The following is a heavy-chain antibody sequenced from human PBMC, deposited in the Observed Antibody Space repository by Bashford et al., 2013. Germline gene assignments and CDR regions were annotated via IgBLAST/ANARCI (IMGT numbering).Heavy chain of an antibody. J-gene: IGHJ5*02. CDR3: ARGLSGHFDYNWFDP. D-gene: IGHD3-9*01. V-gene: IGHV4-30-2*06. CDR2: IYHSEST. Sequence: SETLSLTCAVSGGSISSGGYSWSWIRQSPGKGLEWIGFIYHSESTYYNPSLKSRATISVDRSKNQFSLKVNSVTAADTAVYYCARGLSGHFDYNWFDPWGQGTLVTVSS. CDR1: GGSISSGGYS.